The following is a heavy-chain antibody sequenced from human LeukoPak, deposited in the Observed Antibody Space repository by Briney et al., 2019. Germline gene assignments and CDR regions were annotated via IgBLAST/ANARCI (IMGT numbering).Heavy chain of an antibody. CDR2: ISSSGSNI. CDR3: AELGITMIGGV. CDR1: VFTFSRYE. J-gene: IGHJ6*04. Sequence: GGSLRLSCAASVFTFSRYEMNWVRQAPGKGLEWVSYISSSGSNIYYTDSAKGRFTISRDIAKNSLYLQMNSLRAEDTAVYYCAELGITMIGGVWGKGTTVTISS. D-gene: IGHD3-10*02. V-gene: IGHV3-48*03.